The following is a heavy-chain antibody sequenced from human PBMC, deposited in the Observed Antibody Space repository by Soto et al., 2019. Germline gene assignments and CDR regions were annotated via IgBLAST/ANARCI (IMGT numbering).Heavy chain of an antibody. D-gene: IGHD1-26*01. CDR1: GFTFSSYA. V-gene: IGHV3-23*01. CDR3: AKSNSIRSGSYYVILWYFDY. J-gene: IGHJ4*02. Sequence: PGGSLRLSCAASGFTFSSYAMSWVRQAPGKGLEWVSAISGSGGSTYYADSVKGRFTISRDNSKNTLYLQMNSLRAEDTAVYYCAKSNSIRSGSYYVILWYFDYWGQGTLVTVSS. CDR2: ISGSGGST.